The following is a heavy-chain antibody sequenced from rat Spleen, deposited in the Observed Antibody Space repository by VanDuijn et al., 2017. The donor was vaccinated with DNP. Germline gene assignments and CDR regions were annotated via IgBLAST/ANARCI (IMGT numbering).Heavy chain of an antibody. CDR1: GFTFNNYW. V-gene: IGHV5-31*01. CDR3: TRENWVLDY. J-gene: IGHJ2*01. CDR2: ITTTDGST. Sequence: EVQLVESGGGLVQPGRSLKLSCVGSGFTFNNYWMTWIRQAPGKGLEWVATITTTDGSTYYPDSVRGRFTISRKNAKNTLYLQMSSLRSEETATYYCTRENWVLDYWGQGVMVTVSS. D-gene: IGHD5-1*01.